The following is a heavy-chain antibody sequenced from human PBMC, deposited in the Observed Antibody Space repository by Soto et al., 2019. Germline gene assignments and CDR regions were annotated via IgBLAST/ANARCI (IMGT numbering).Heavy chain of an antibody. CDR1: GYSINSGSY. CDR2: IYHGGTT. V-gene: IGHV4-38-2*02. D-gene: IGHD6-19*01. CDR3: ARVHVMVVAGSTFDY. Sequence: SETLSPTCTVSGYSINSGSYWAWIRQPPGKGPEWIASIYHGGTTFYNPSLKSRITISVDTSNNQFPLKLTSVTAADTAVYYCARVHVMVVAGSTFDYWGHGTLVTVSS. J-gene: IGHJ4*01.